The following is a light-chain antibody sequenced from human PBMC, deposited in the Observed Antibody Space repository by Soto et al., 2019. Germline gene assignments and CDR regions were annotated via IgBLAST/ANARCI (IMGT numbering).Light chain of an antibody. J-gene: IGKJ4*01. CDR3: QQFNSFPLT. V-gene: IGKV1-13*02. CDR2: DAS. Sequence: ALQLTQSPSSLSASVGDRVTITCRANQGISSALAWYQQKPGKAPKLLIYDASSLESGVPSRFSGSGSGTDFTLTISSLEPEDFATYYCQQFNSFPLTFGGGTKVEIK. CDR1: QGISSA.